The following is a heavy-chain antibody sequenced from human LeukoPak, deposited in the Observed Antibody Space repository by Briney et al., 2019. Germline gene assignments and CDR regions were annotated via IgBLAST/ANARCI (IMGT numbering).Heavy chain of an antibody. V-gene: IGHV3-7*03. Sequence: GGSLRLSCAVSGFTFGNYWMSWVRQTPGRGPEWVANIKRDGSERYYVDSVKGRFTISRDNAKSSLFLEVSSLRVEDTAVYYCARTTSFMFYYWGQGTLVTVSS. J-gene: IGHJ4*02. CDR2: IKRDGSER. CDR1: GFTFGNYW. D-gene: IGHD1-1*01. CDR3: ARTTSFMFYY.